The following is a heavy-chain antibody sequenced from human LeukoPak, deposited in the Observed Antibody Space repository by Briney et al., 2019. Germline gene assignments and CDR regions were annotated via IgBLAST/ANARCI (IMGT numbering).Heavy chain of an antibody. V-gene: IGHV4-34*01. J-gene: IGHJ4*02. CDR3: ARVSGLNNFDY. CDR2: INHSEIP. CDR1: GGSLTDYY. D-gene: IGHD1/OR15-1a*01. Sequence: PSETLSLTCAVYGGSLTDYYWSWIRQPPGKGLEWIGEINHSEIPNYNPSLMGRVTISLDSSKNQFSLKLTSVTAADTAVYYCARVSGLNNFDYWGQGTLVTVSS.